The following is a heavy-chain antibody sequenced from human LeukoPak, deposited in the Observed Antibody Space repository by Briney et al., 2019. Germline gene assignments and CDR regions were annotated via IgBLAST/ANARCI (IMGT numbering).Heavy chain of an antibody. V-gene: IGHV4-59*01. CDR1: GGSISRYY. D-gene: IGHD6-13*01. CDR3: ARGGIGAAGPVGY. J-gene: IGHJ4*02. CDR2: IYYSGST. Sequence: SETLSLTCTVSGGSISRYYWSWIRQPPGKRLEWIGYIYYSGSTNYNPSLKNRVTISVDTSKNQFSLKLSSVTAADTAVYYCARGGIGAAGPVGYWGQGTLVTVSS.